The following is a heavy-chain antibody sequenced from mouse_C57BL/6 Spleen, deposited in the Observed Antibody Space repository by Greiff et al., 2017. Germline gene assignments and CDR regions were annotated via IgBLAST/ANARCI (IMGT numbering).Heavy chain of an antibody. Sequence: QVQLQQSGPELVKPGASVKISCKASGYTFTDSYITWVKQRPGQGLEWIGWIFPGSGSTYYNETFKGKATLTVDNSSSTAYMLLSSLTSEDSAVYFCARDYGSSYPWMADWGQGTLVTVSA. J-gene: IGHJ3*01. CDR3: ARDYGSSYPWMAD. CDR2: IFPGSGST. V-gene: IGHV1-75*01. CDR1: GYTFTDSY. D-gene: IGHD1-1*01.